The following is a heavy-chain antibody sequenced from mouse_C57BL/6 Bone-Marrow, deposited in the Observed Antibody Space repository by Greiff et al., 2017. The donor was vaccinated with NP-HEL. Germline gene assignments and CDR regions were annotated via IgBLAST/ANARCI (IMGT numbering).Heavy chain of an antibody. Sequence: VQLQQPGAELVKPGASVKLSCKASGYTFTSYWMHWVKQRPGQGLEWIGMIHPNSGSTNYNEKFKSKATLTVDKSSSTAYMQLSSLTSEDSAVYYCAGYYGSSYVPYYFDYWGQGTTLTVSS. CDR2: IHPNSGST. CDR3: AGYYGSSYVPYYFDY. CDR1: GYTFTSYW. J-gene: IGHJ2*01. D-gene: IGHD1-1*01. V-gene: IGHV1-64*01.